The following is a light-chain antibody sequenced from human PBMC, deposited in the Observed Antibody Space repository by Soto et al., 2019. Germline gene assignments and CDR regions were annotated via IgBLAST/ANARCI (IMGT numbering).Light chain of an antibody. CDR3: QQYGSSPDT. CDR2: GAS. V-gene: IGKV3-20*01. J-gene: IGKJ2*01. CDR1: QSVSSSY. Sequence: EIVLTQSPGTLSLSTGERATLSCRASQSVSSSYLAWYQQTPGQAPRLLIYGASSRATGIPDRFSGSGSGTDFTLTISRLEPEDFAVYYCQQYGSSPDTFGQGTKLEIK.